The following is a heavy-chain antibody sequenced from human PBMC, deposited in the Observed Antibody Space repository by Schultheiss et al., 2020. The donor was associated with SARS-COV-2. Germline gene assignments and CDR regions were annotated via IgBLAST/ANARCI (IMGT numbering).Heavy chain of an antibody. J-gene: IGHJ6*02. CDR3: AREELLWFGESPYYYYGMDV. CDR2: INSDGSST. V-gene: IGHV3-74*01. Sequence: GESLKISCAGSGFTFSTYWMSWVRQAPGKGLVWVSRINSDGSSTSYADSVKGRFTISRDNAKNTLYLQMNSLRAEDTAVYYCAREELLWFGESPYYYYGMDVWGQGTTVTVSS. D-gene: IGHD3-10*01. CDR1: GFTFSTYW.